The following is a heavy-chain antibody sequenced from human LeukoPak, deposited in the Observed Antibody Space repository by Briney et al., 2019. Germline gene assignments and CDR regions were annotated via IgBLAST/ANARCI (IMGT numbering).Heavy chain of an antibody. Sequence: PSETLSLTCTVSNGSISSSSYYWGWIRQPPGKGLEWIGSIYYRGSTYYNPSLKSRVTISVDTSKNQFSLKLSSVTAADTAVYYCARHEFGIGELLYFDYWGQGTLVTVSS. CDR1: NGSISSSSYY. D-gene: IGHD3-10*01. CDR3: ARHEFGIGELLYFDY. V-gene: IGHV4-39*01. CDR2: IYYRGST. J-gene: IGHJ4*02.